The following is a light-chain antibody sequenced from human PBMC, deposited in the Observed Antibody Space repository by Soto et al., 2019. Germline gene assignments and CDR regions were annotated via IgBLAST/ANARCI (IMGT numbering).Light chain of an antibody. J-gene: IGLJ2*01. V-gene: IGLV2-8*01. CDR2: EVS. Sequence: QSALTQPPSASGSPGQSVTISCTGTSSDVGGYNYVSWYQQHPGKAPKLVIYEVSKRPSGVPDRFSGSRSGNTASLTVSGLQAEDEADYYCCSYAGSNNFVFGGGTKLTVL. CDR3: CSYAGSNNFV. CDR1: SSDVGGYNY.